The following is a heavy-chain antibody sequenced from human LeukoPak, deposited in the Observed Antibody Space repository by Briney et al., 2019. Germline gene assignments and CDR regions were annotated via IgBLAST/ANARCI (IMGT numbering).Heavy chain of an antibody. D-gene: IGHD3-3*01. Sequence: SETLSLTCAVYGGSFSGYYWSWIRQPPGKGLEWIGEINHSGSTNYNPSLKSRATISVDTSKNQFSLKLSSVTAADTAVYYCARGGRLRFLEWSRNWFDPWGQGTLVTVSS. CDR3: ARGGRLRFLEWSRNWFDP. CDR2: INHSGST. V-gene: IGHV4-34*01. CDR1: GGSFSGYY. J-gene: IGHJ5*02.